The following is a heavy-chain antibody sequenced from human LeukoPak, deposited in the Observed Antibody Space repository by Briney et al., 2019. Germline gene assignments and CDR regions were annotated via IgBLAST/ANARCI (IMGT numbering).Heavy chain of an antibody. J-gene: IGHJ3*02. CDR1: GFTFSSYE. V-gene: IGHV3-7*04. CDR3: ARGSGYYSYDAFDI. Sequence: GGSLRLSCAASGFTFSSYEMNWVRQAPGKGLEWVANIKQDGSEKYYVDSVKGRFTISRDNAKNTLYLQMNSLRAEDTAVYYCARGSGYYSYDAFDIWGQGTMVTVSP. CDR2: IKQDGSEK. D-gene: IGHD3-22*01.